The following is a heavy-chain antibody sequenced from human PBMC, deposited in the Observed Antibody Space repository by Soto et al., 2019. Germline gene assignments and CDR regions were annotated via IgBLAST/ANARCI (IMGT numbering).Heavy chain of an antibody. D-gene: IGHD2-21*02. J-gene: IGHJ4*02. CDR1: GASISSSDYY. CDR2: IYYSGTT. CDR3: ARVLVPASRNTDFDY. V-gene: IGHV4-39*01. Sequence: SETLSLTCTVSGASISSSDYYWGWVRQTPGKGLDWIGNIYYSGTTYYNPSLKSRVTISVDTSKNQFSLKLNSVTAADTAVYYCARVLVPASRNTDFDYWGQGTLVTVSS.